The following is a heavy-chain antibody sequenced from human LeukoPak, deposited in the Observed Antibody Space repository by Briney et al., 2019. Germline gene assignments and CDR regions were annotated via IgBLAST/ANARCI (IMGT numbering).Heavy chain of an antibody. CDR1: GYTLTELS. D-gene: IGHD6-13*01. J-gene: IGHJ4*02. CDR3: ATLPRFIAAHSPPDY. V-gene: IGHV1-24*01. Sequence: GASVKVSCKVSGYTLTELSMHWMRQAPGKGLEWMGGFDPEDGETIYAQKFQGRVTMTEDTSTDTAYMELSSLRSEDTAVYYCATLPRFIAAHSPPDYWGQGTLVTVSS. CDR2: FDPEDGET.